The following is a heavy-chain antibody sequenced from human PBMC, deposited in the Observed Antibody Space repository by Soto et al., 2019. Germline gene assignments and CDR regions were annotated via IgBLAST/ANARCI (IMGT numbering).Heavy chain of an antibody. D-gene: IGHD2-2*01. CDR1: GGTFSSYA. CDR3: ARSQGSSTSLEIYYYYYYGMDV. J-gene: IGHJ6*02. Sequence: QVQLVQSGAEVKKPGSSVKVSCKASGGTFSSYAISWVRQAPGQGLEWMGGIIPIPGTANYAQKFQGRVTITADESTSTAYMELSILRSDDTAVYYCARSQGSSTSLEIYYYYYYGMDVWGQGTTVTVSS. CDR2: IIPIPGTA. V-gene: IGHV1-69*01.